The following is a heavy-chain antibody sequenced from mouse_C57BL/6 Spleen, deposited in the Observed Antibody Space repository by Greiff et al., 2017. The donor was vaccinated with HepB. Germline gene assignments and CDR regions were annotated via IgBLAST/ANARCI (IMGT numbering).Heavy chain of an antibody. CDR2: IDPSDSYT. CDR1: GYTFTSYW. D-gene: IGHD2-5*01. J-gene: IGHJ2*01. V-gene: IGHV1-50*01. CDR3: ARKDSNYFYYFDY. Sequence: QVQLQQPGAELVKPGASVKLSCKASGYTFTSYWMQWVKQRPGQGLEWIGEIDPSDSYTNYNQKFKGKATLTVDTSSSTAYMQLSSLTSEDSAVYYCARKDSNYFYYFDYWGQGTTLTVSS.